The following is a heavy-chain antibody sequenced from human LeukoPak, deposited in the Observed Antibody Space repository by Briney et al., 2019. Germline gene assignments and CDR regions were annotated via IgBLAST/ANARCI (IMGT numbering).Heavy chain of an antibody. V-gene: IGHV1-46*01. CDR2: INPSRGST. J-gene: IGHJ4*02. Sequence: ASVKVSCKASGYTFTSYYMYWVRQAPGQGLEWMGIINPSRGSTNYAQRFQGRVTMTRDTSTSTAYMELRSLRSDDTAVYYCARDFAPLYSSSWYGDYWGQGTLVTVSS. CDR3: ARDFAPLYSSSWYGDY. D-gene: IGHD6-13*01. CDR1: GYTFTSYY.